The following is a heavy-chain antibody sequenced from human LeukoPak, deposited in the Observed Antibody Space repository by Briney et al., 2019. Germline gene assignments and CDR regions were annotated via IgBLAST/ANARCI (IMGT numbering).Heavy chain of an antibody. CDR1: GGSINSSGYY. D-gene: IGHD6-19*01. CDR2: IYHSGST. V-gene: IGHV4-39*07. J-gene: IGHJ4*02. Sequence: SETLSLTCIVSGGSINSSGYYWGWIRQPPGKGLEWIGEIYHSGSTNYNPSLKSRVTISVDKSKNQFSLKLSSVTAADTAVYYCARELYSSGWIDYWGQGTLVTVSS. CDR3: ARELYSSGWIDY.